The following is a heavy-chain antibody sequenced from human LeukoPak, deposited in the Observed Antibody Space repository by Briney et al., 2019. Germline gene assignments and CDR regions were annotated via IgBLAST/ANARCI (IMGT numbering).Heavy chain of an antibody. CDR2: IYYSGST. J-gene: IGHJ6*02. CDR3: ARRYSSSYYGMDV. D-gene: IGHD6-13*01. CDR1: SGSIRSSSYY. Sequence: PSETLSLTCAVSSGSIRSSSYYWGWIRQPPGKGLEWIGSIYYSGSTYYNPSLKSRVTISVDTSKNQFSLKLSSVTAADTAVYYCARRYSSSYYGMDVWGQGTAVTVSS. V-gene: IGHV4-39*01.